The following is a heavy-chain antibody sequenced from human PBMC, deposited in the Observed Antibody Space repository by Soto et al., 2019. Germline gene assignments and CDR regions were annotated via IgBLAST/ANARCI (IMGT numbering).Heavy chain of an antibody. CDR1: GFTFSSYA. V-gene: IGHV3-30-3*01. D-gene: IGHD1-1*01. CDR3: ARGQLERLYYYYYGMDV. J-gene: IGHJ6*04. CDR2: ISYDGSNK. Sequence: PGGSLRLSCAASGFTFSSYAMHWVRQAPGKGLEWVAVISYDGSNKYYADSVKGRFTISRDNSKNTLYLQMNSLRAEDTAVYYCARGQLERLYYYYYGMDVRSKGTTVTVSS.